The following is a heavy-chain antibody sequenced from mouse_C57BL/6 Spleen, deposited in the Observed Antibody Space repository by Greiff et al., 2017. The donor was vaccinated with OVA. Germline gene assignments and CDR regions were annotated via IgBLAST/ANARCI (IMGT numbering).Heavy chain of an antibody. CDR1: GYAFSSSW. D-gene: IGHD1-1*02. V-gene: IGHV1-82*01. CDR2: IYPGDGDT. Sequence: VQLQQSGPELVKPGASVKISCKASGYAFSSSWMNWVKQRPGKGLEWIGRIYPGDGDTNYNGKFKGKATLTADKSSSTAYMQLSSLTSEDSAVYFCARGGNPPMDYWGQGTSVTVS. CDR3: ARGGNPPMDY. J-gene: IGHJ4*01.